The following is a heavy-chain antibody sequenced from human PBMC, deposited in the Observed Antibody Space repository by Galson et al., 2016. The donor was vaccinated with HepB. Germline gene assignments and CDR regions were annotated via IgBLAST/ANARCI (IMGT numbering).Heavy chain of an antibody. V-gene: IGHV3-15*01. J-gene: IGHJ4*02. CDR1: GFTFSRAW. D-gene: IGHD5-18*01. CDR2: IKSYTDGGTT. CDR3: TTSSTRGYTYGPSAY. Sequence: SLRLSCAASGFTFSRAWMNWVRQAPGKGLEWVGRIKSYTDGGTTEYAAPMKGRFTFSRDESNNRLYLQMNSLKTEDTAAYYCTTSSTRGYTYGPSAYWGRGTLVAVSS.